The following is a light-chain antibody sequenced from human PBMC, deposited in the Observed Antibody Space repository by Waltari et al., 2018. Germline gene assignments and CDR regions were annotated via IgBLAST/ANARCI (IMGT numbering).Light chain of an antibody. CDR1: TSYVGGCQL. V-gene: IGLV2-23*01. J-gene: IGLJ2*01. CDR3: SSYARSDNSVL. CDR2: EGT. Sequence: QSALTQPAFLSGSPGQSTTISCTGSTSYVGGCQLVSWSRQFPNKGPQLIIYEGTRRSSVVSSRCYASKSGNTASLTISGLQAEDEAVYFCSSYARSDNSVLFGGGTQLSVL.